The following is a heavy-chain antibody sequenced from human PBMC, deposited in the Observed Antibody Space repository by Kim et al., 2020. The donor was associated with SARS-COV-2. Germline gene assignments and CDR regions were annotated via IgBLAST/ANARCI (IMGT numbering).Heavy chain of an antibody. V-gene: IGHV3-73*01. CDR1: GFTFSGSA. D-gene: IGHD3-10*01. Sequence: GGSLRLSCAASGFTFSGSAMHWVRQASGKGLEWVGRIRSKANSYATAYAASVKGRFTISRDDSKNTAYLQMNSLKTEDTAVYYCTRHGALHYYGSGGIDWGQGTLVTVSS. J-gene: IGHJ4*02. CDR2: IRSKANSYAT. CDR3: TRHGALHYYGSGGID.